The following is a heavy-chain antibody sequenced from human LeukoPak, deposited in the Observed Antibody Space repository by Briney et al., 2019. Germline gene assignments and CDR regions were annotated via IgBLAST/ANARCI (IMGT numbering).Heavy chain of an antibody. CDR2: ISGSGTTI. J-gene: IGHJ6*03. V-gene: IGHV3-11*01. CDR1: GFTFSDYY. Sequence: PGGSLRLSCAASGFTFSDYYMNWIRQAPGEGLECISYISGSGTTIYYADSLKGRFTISRDNAKNSLYLQMNSLRVEDTAVYYCVLGRHYFYYMDVWGKGTTVTVSS. CDR3: VLGRHYFYYMDV. D-gene: IGHD2-15*01.